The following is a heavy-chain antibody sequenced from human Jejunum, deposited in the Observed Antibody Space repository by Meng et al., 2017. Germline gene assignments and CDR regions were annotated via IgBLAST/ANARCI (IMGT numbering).Heavy chain of an antibody. D-gene: IGHD4-23*01. CDR3: ARGFGEDYNGNHVFDY. CDR2: INPISGAT. V-gene: IGHV1-2*06. Sequence: QVHLVQSGAEVKAPGASVKVSFKASGYTFTDYRCQWMRQAPGQGLEWMRRINPISGATNYAQRFQGRVAMTRDTSISTAYMELSRLGSADTAVYYCARGFGEDYNGNHVFDYWGQGTLVTVSS. CDR1: GYTFTDYR. J-gene: IGHJ4*02.